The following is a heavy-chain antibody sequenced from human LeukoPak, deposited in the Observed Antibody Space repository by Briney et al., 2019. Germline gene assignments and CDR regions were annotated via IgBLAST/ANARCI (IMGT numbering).Heavy chain of an antibody. D-gene: IGHD6-6*01. CDR1: GYSISSGYY. CDR3: AREHAALRASYYYYYYMDV. J-gene: IGHJ6*03. V-gene: IGHV4-38-2*02. Sequence: SETLSLTCTVSGYSISSGYYWGWIRQPPGKGLEWIGSIYHSGSTYYNPSLKSRVTISVDTSKNQFPLKLSSVTAADTAVYYCAREHAALRASYYYYYYMDVWGKGTTVTVSS. CDR2: IYHSGST.